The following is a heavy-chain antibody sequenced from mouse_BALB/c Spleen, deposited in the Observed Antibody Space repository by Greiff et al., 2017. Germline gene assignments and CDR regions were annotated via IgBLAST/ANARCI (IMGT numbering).Heavy chain of an antibody. CDR1: GYTFSSYW. J-gene: IGHJ4*01. CDR2: ILPGSGST. V-gene: IGHV1-9*01. CDR3: ARRTGTFYYAMDY. D-gene: IGHD4-1*01. Sequence: VQLQQSGAELARPGASVKLSCKASGYTFSSYWIEWVKQRPGHGLEWIGEILPGSGSTNYNEKFKGKATFTADTSSNTAYMQLSSLTSEDSAVYYCARRTGTFYYAMDYWGQGTSVTVSS.